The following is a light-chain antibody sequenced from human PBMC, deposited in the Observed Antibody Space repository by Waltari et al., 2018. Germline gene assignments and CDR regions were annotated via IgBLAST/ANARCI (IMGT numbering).Light chain of an antibody. CDR3: QHHLRLPTT. V-gene: IGKV3-20*01. CDR2: GAY. J-gene: IGKJ1*01. Sequence: IVLTPSPGTLSLSPEERATLSCRTSQSVSTYLAWYQQKPGKAPRLLIYGAYRREAGIPERFSGSGYGTDFSLTISRLEPEDFAVYFCQHHLRLPTTFGQGTKVEIK. CDR1: QSVSTY.